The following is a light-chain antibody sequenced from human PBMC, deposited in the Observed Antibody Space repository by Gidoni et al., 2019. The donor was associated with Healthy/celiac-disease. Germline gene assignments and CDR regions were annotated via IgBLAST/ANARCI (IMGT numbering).Light chain of an antibody. CDR3: SSYTSSSSVV. CDR1: SSDVGGYNY. V-gene: IGLV2-14*01. Sequence: QSALTPPASLSGSPGHPITISCTGTSSDVGGYNYGAWYQQHPGKAPKLMIYEVSNRPSGVSNRFSGSKSGNTASLTISGLQAEDEADYYCSSYTSSSSVVFGGGTKLTVL. J-gene: IGLJ2*01. CDR2: EVS.